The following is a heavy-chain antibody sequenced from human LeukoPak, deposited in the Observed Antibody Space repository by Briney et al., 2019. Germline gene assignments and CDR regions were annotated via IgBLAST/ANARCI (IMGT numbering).Heavy chain of an antibody. J-gene: IGHJ4*02. V-gene: IGHV3-30*02. Sequence: AGGSLRLSCAASGFIFSSYGMPWVRQPPGKGLEWVAFIRSDGSDKYYVDSVKGRFTISRDNSKNTLWLQMNSLRAEDTAVYYCAKHDSSSDFWGQGTLVTVSS. CDR1: GFIFSSYG. CDR3: AKHDSSSDF. CDR2: IRSDGSDK. D-gene: IGHD3-22*01.